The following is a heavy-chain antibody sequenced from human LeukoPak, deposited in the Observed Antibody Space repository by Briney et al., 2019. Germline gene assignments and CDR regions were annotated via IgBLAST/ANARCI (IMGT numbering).Heavy chain of an antibody. J-gene: IGHJ4*02. CDR3: ARDRGQLLNYFDY. D-gene: IGHD2-2*01. V-gene: IGHV1-69*13. CDR1: GGTFSSYA. Sequence: ASVKVSCKASGGTFSSYAISWVRQAPGQGLEWMGGIIPIFGTVNYAQKFQGRVTITADESTSTAYMELSSLRSEDTAVYYCARDRGQLLNYFDYWGQGTLVTVSS. CDR2: IIPIFGTV.